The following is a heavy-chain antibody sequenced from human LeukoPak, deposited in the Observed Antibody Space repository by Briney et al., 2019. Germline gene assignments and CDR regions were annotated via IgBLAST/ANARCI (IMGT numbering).Heavy chain of an antibody. CDR1: GGSISSTSHY. V-gene: IGHV4-39*01. Sequence: PSETLSLTCTVSGGSISSTSHYWGWIRQPPGKGLEWIGSIFYSGSTYYNPSLKSRVTISVGTSKNQFSLKLSSVTAADTAVYYCARVAVAGSHRYYFDYWGQGTLVTVSS. CDR3: ARVAVAGSHRYYFDY. J-gene: IGHJ4*02. D-gene: IGHD6-19*01. CDR2: IFYSGST.